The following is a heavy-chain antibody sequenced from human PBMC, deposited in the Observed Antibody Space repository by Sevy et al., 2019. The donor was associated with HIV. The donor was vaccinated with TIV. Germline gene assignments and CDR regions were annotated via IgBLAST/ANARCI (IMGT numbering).Heavy chain of an antibody. Sequence: GGSLRLSCAASGFTFSSYAMHWVRQAPGKVLEWVAVISYDGSNKYYADSVKGRFTISRDNSKNTLYLQMNSLRAEDTAVYYCARALLAATPAYFDYWGQGTLVTVSS. CDR3: ARALLAATPAYFDY. CDR1: GFTFSSYA. V-gene: IGHV3-30-3*01. CDR2: ISYDGSNK. D-gene: IGHD2-15*01. J-gene: IGHJ4*02.